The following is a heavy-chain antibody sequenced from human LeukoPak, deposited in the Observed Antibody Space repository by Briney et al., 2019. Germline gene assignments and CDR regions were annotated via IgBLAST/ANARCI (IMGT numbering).Heavy chain of an antibody. CDR1: GGSFSGYY. CDR2: INHSGGT. J-gene: IGHJ4*02. CDR3: ARGPLLRDMDY. Sequence: SETLSLTCAVYGGSFSGYYRSWIRQHPGKGLEWIGEINHSGGTNYNPSLKSRVPISVDTSKNQCSLKLSSVTAADTAVYYCARGPLLRDMDYWGQGTLVTVSS. V-gene: IGHV4-34*01.